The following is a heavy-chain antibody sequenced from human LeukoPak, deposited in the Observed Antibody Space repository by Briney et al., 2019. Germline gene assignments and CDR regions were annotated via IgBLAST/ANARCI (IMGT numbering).Heavy chain of an antibody. CDR1: GYTFTGYY. V-gene: IGHV1-2*02. Sequence: ASVKVSCKASGYTFTGYYMHWVRQAPGQGLEWMGWINPNSGGTNYAQKFQGRVTMTRDTSISTAYLELSRLRSDDTAVYYCARDKLQPNPGGWFDPWGQGTLVTVSS. CDR2: INPNSGGT. J-gene: IGHJ5*02. D-gene: IGHD3-10*01. CDR3: ARDKLQPNPGGWFDP.